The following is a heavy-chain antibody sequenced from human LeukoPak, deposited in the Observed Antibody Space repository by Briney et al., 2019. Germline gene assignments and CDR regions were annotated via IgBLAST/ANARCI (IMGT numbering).Heavy chain of an antibody. J-gene: IGHJ4*02. Sequence: PSETLSLTCTVSGGSISSYYWSWIRQPPGKGLEWVSAISGSGGSTYYADSVKGRFTISRDNSKNTLYLQMNSLRAEDTAVYYCAKWTTRYYFDYWGQGTLVTVSS. D-gene: IGHD1-1*01. V-gene: IGHV3-23*01. CDR1: GGSISSYY. CDR3: AKWTTRYYFDY. CDR2: ISGSGGST.